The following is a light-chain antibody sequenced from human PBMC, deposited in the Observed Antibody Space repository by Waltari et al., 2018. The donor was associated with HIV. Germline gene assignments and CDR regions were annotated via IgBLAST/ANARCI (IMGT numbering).Light chain of an antibody. J-gene: IGKJ1*01. V-gene: IGKV1D-16*01. CDR2: GAS. CDR1: QTVRSS. Sequence: DIQITQSPPSLSASVGQRVTITCRANQTVRSSLAWYQQRPGKAPKSLVYGASKLQTEVPSSFSAGGSGTNFSLTISSLKPEDFATYICQQYYTFPRTFGRGTRVDMK. CDR3: QQYYTFPRT.